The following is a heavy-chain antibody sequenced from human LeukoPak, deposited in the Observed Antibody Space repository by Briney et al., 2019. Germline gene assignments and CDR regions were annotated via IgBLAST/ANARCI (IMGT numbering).Heavy chain of an antibody. CDR2: ISSSGSTI. CDR1: GFTFSSYE. Sequence: GSLRLSCAASGFTFSSYEMNWVRQAPGKGLEWVSYISSSGSTIYYADSVKGRFTISRDNAKNPLYLQMNSLRAEDTAVYYCARGWSYGPTFDYWGQGTLVTVSS. D-gene: IGHD5-18*01. V-gene: IGHV3-48*03. J-gene: IGHJ4*02. CDR3: ARGWSYGPTFDY.